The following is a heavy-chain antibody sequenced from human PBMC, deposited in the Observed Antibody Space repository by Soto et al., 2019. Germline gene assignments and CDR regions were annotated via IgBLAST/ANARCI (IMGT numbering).Heavy chain of an antibody. J-gene: IGHJ3*02. Sequence: EVQLLESGGGLVQPGGSLRLSCTASGVTFSGYAMSWVRQALGKGLEWVSAISGTGGNTYYADSVKGRFTISRDNSESTRFLQMLSLRADDTAVYYCATRHDYGGNLDAFDIWGQGTTVAVSS. CDR3: ATRHDYGGNLDAFDI. CDR2: ISGTGGNT. CDR1: GVTFSGYA. V-gene: IGHV3-23*01. D-gene: IGHD3-16*01.